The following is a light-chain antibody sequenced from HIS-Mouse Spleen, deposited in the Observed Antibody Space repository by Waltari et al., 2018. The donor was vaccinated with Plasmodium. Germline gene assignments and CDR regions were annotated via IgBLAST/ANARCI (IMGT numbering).Light chain of an antibody. Sequence: QLVLTQSHSASASLRASVTLTRPLSRWPRRYAIAWHHQQPAKGPRYLMKLNSDGSHSKGDGIPDRFSGSSSGAERYLTISSLQSEDEADYYCQTWGTGMGVFGGGTKLTVL. J-gene: IGLJ2*01. CDR3: QTWGTGMGV. CDR2: LNSDGSH. CDR1: RWPRRYA. V-gene: IGLV4-69*01.